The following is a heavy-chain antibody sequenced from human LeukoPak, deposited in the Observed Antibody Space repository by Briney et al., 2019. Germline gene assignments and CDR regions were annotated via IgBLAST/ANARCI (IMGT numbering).Heavy chain of an antibody. V-gene: IGHV1-46*01. D-gene: IGHD3-16*01. CDR2: INPNGGST. Sequence: ASVKISCKASGYTFTNYYIHWVRQAPGQGLEWVGLINPNGGSTGYAQRFQGRVTVTTDTSTSTVYMELNSLGSEDTAVYYCARERRAWGEDFWGQGTLVTVSS. CDR3: ARERRAWGEDF. J-gene: IGHJ4*02. CDR1: GYTFTNYY.